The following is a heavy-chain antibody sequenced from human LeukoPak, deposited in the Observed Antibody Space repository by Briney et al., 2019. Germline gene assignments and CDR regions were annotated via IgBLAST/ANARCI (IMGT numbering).Heavy chain of an antibody. CDR1: EYTFNDYY. Sequence: ASVKVSCKASEYTFNDYYIHWVRQAPGQGLEWMGWMNPYSGRADSAQKFQGRVTMTSDTSISTAYMDLTSLTSDDPAVYYCTRTNPQLGRRDFFDLWGQGTLVIVSS. CDR3: TRTNPQLGRRDFFDL. CDR2: MNPYSGRA. J-gene: IGHJ4*02. D-gene: IGHD6-6*01. V-gene: IGHV1-2*02.